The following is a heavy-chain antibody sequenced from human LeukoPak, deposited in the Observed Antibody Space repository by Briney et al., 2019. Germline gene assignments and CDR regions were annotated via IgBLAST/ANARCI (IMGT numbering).Heavy chain of an antibody. V-gene: IGHV1-24*01. CDR1: GYTLTELS. CDR2: FDPEDGET. D-gene: IGHD5-12*01. CDR3: ATEFGGYDYGFDY. J-gene: IGHJ4*02. Sequence: ASVKVSCKVSGYTLTELSMHWVGQAAGKGREWMGGFDPEDGETIYSQKFQGRVTMTEDTSTDTAYIELSSLRSEDTAVYYCATEFGGYDYGFDYWGQGTLVTVSS.